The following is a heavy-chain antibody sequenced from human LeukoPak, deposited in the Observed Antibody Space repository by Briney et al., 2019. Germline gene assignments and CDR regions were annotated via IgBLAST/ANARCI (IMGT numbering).Heavy chain of an antibody. V-gene: IGHV6-1*01. CDR1: GDSVSSNSAA. CDR3: AREQVAVAGTTNYYYGMDV. J-gene: IGHJ6*02. Sequence: SQTLPLTCAISGDSVSSNSAAWNWIRQSPSRGLEWLGRTYYRSKWYNDYAVSVKSRITINPDTSKNQFSLQLNSVTPEDTAVYYCAREQVAVAGTTNYYYGMDVWGQGTTVTVSS. CDR2: TYYRSKWYN. D-gene: IGHD6-19*01.